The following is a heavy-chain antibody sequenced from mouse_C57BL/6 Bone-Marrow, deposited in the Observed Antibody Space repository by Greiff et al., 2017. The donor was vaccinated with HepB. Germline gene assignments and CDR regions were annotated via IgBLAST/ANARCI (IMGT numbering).Heavy chain of an antibody. V-gene: IGHV1-81*01. CDR2: IYPRSGNT. J-gene: IGHJ3*01. Sequence: ESGAELARPGASVKLSCKASGYTFTSYGISWVKQRTGQGLEWIGEIYPRSGNTYYNEKFKGKATLTADKSSSTAYMELRSLTSEDSAVYFCAYYGSSWWFAYWGQGTLVTVSA. CDR1: GYTFTSYG. D-gene: IGHD1-1*01. CDR3: AYYGSSWWFAY.